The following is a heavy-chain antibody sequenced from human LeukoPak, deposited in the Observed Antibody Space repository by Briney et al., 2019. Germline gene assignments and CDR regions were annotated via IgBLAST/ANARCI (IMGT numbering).Heavy chain of an antibody. Sequence: SETLSLTCTVSGGSISSYYWSWIRQPAGKGLESIGHISTSGSTNYNPSLKSQVSISIDTSKNQFSLKLSSVTAADTAVYYYARSEYSSSWYRFDYWGQGTLVTVSS. J-gene: IGHJ4*02. CDR2: ISTSGST. D-gene: IGHD6-13*01. V-gene: IGHV4-4*07. CDR3: ARSEYSSSWYRFDY. CDR1: GGSISSYY.